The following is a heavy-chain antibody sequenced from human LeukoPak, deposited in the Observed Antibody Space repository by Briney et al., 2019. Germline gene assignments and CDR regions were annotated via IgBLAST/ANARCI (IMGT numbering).Heavy chain of an antibody. CDR3: ARVPREIASI. CDR1: GYTFTSYD. CDR2: MNPNSGNT. D-gene: IGHD3-16*02. V-gene: IGHV1-8*01. Sequence: GASVKVSCKASGYTFTSYDINWVRQATGQGLEWMGYMNPNSGNTGYAQEFQGRVTMTRNTSISTAYMELSSLRSEDTAVYYCARVPREIASIWGQGTMVTVSS. J-gene: IGHJ3*02.